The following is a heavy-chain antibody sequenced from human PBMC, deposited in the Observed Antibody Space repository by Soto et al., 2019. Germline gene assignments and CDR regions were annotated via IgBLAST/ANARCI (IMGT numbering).Heavy chain of an antibody. CDR2: IWYDGSNK. CDR3: ATTGISGWLDY. CDR1: GFTFSSYG. J-gene: IGHJ4*02. V-gene: IGHV3-33*01. Sequence: QVQLVESGGGVVQPGRSLRLSCAASGFTFSSYGMHWVRQAPGKGLEWVAVIWYDGSNKYYADSVKRRFIISRDNSKNTLFLQMNSLRAEDKTVYYCATTGISGWLDYWGQGTLVTVSS. D-gene: IGHD6-19*01.